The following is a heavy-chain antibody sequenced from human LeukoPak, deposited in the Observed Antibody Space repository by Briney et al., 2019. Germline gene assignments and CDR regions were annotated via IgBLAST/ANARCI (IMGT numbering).Heavy chain of an antibody. D-gene: IGHD4-17*01. CDR2: MNPNTGNT. Sequence: ASVKVSCKASGYTFTSYDINWVRQATGQGLEWMRWMNPNTGNTGYAQKFQGRVTMTRNISISTAYMELRSLRSDDTAVYYCARGTNYGDNADAFDIWGQGTMVTVSS. J-gene: IGHJ3*02. V-gene: IGHV1-8*01. CDR1: GYTFTSYD. CDR3: ARGTNYGDNADAFDI.